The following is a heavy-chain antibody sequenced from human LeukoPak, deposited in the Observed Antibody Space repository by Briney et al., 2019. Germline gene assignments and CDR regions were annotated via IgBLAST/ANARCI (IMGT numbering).Heavy chain of an antibody. CDR2: IYTSGTT. V-gene: IGHV4-4*07. CDR1: GASISSYY. Sequence: SETLSLTCTVSGASISSYYWSWIRQSAGKGLEWIGLIYTSGTTNYNPSLKSRVTMSVDTSKNQFSLKLSSVTAADTAVYYCARVAWVYSGSSRGAFDIWGQGTMVTVSS. D-gene: IGHD1-26*01. J-gene: IGHJ3*02. CDR3: ARVAWVYSGSSRGAFDI.